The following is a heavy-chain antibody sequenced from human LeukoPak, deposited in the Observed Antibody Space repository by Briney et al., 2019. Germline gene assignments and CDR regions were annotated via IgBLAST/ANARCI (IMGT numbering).Heavy chain of an antibody. CDR3: AKDSSGWRNYYYGMDV. D-gene: IGHD6-19*01. CDR2: ISGSGGSA. Sequence: GGSLRLSCAASGFTFSSYAMSWVRQAPGKGLEWVSAISGSGGSAYYADSVEGRFTISRDNSKNTLYLQMNSLRAEDTAVYYCAKDSSGWRNYYYGMDVWGQGTTVTVSS. J-gene: IGHJ6*02. CDR1: GFTFSSYA. V-gene: IGHV3-23*01.